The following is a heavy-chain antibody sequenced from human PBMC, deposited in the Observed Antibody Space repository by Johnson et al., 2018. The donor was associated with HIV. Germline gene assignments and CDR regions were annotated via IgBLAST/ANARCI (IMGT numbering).Heavy chain of an antibody. CDR3: AREALDGPGDDAFDI. Sequence: QVQLVESGGGLVKPGGSLRLSCAASGITFSDYYMSWIRQAPGQGLEWVSYTSSSGNTIYYADSVEGRFTISRDYAKNSLYVQMNSLRAEDTAVYYCAREALDGPGDDAFDIWGQGTRVTVSS. V-gene: IGHV3-11*04. CDR1: GITFSDYY. J-gene: IGHJ3*02. CDR2: TSSSGNTI. D-gene: IGHD5-24*01.